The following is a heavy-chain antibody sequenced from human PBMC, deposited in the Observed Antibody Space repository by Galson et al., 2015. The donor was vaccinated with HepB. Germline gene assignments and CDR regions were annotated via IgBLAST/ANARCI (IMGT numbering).Heavy chain of an antibody. CDR1: GYSFTSYW. D-gene: IGHD2-2*01. J-gene: IGHJ6*02. Sequence: QSGAEVKKPGESLRISCKGSGYSFTSYWISWVRQMPGKGLEWMGRIDPSDSYTNYSPSFQGHVTISADKSISTAYLQWSSLKASDTAMYYCARHYLLGYCSSASCYGDYYYYGMDVWGQGTTVTVSS. CDR3: ARHYLLGYCSSASCYGDYYYYGMDV. CDR2: IDPSDSYT. V-gene: IGHV5-10-1*01.